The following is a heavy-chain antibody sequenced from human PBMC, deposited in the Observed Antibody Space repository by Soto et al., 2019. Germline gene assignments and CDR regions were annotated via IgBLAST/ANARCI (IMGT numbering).Heavy chain of an antibody. Sequence: QVQLVQSGAEVKKPGASVKVSCKASGYTFTSYGISWVRQAPGQGLEWMGWISAYNGNTNYAQKLQGRVTMTTDTSTSKAYMELRGLRSDDTAVYYCARDGYSSGWFVGFEVDVWGQGTTVTVSS. V-gene: IGHV1-18*01. CDR1: GYTFTSYG. CDR2: ISAYNGNT. CDR3: ARDGYSSGWFVGFEVDV. D-gene: IGHD6-19*01. J-gene: IGHJ6*02.